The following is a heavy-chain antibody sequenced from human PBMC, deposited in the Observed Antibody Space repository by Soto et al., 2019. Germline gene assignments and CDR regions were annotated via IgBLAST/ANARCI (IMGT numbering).Heavy chain of an antibody. Sequence: GGSLRLSCAASRYTFKSHGLSWVRQAPGKWLEWVSTIDSSGVNTHYADSVKGRFTISRDNSRNTLHLQMHDLRADDTALYYCVSWVSAHFDYWGQGXVVTVHS. J-gene: IGHJ4*02. V-gene: IGHV3-23*01. CDR1: RYTFKSHG. D-gene: IGHD3-16*01. CDR3: VSWVSAHFDY. CDR2: IDSSGVNT.